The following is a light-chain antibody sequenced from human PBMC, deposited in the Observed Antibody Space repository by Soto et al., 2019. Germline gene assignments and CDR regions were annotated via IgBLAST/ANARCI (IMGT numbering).Light chain of an antibody. CDR1: SGHSSYA. V-gene: IGLV4-69*01. J-gene: IGLJ3*02. CDR3: QTWGTGIRV. Sequence: QPVLTQSPSASASLGASVKLTCTLSSGHSSYAIAWHQQQPEKGPRYLMKLNSDGSHSKGDGIPDRFSGSSSGAERYLTISGLQYEHEADYYCQTWGTGIRVFGGGTKLTVL. CDR2: LNSDGSH.